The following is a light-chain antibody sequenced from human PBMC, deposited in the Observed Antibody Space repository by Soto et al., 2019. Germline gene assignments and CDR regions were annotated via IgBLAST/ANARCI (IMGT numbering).Light chain of an antibody. CDR1: QGIGNY. Sequence: DIQMTQSPSSLSASVGDRVTITCRASQGIGNYLAWFQKKPGKAPKSLIYGASTLHSGVPSKFRGSGSRTDFTLTISSLQPEDFATYYCQQYNNYPPTFGGGTKVEIK. J-gene: IGKJ4*01. CDR2: GAS. CDR3: QQYNNYPPT. V-gene: IGKV1-16*02.